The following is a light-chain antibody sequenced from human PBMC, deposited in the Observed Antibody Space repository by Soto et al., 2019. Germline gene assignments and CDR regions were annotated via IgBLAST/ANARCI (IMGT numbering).Light chain of an antibody. Sequence: EIVMTQSPATLSVSLGERVTLSCRASQSVFSSLAWYQQKPGQAPRLLIYGAATRPIGIPARFSGSGSGTEFTLTISSLQSEDFAVYYCQQYGISPRTFGQGTKVEIK. V-gene: IGKV3-15*01. J-gene: IGKJ1*01. CDR3: QQYGISPRT. CDR2: GAA. CDR1: QSVFSS.